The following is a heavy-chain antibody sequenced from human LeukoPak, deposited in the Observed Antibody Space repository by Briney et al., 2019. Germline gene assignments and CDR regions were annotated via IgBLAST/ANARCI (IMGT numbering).Heavy chain of an antibody. CDR3: ATSLLAFSDAFDI. Sequence: GESLKISCKGSGYSFTSYWIGWVRQMPGKGLEWMGIIYPGDSDTRYSPSFQGQVTISADKSISTAYLQWSSLKASDTAMYYCATSLLAFSDAFDIWGQGTMVTVSS. D-gene: IGHD2-15*01. J-gene: IGHJ3*02. V-gene: IGHV5-51*01. CDR1: GYSFTSYW. CDR2: IYPGDSDT.